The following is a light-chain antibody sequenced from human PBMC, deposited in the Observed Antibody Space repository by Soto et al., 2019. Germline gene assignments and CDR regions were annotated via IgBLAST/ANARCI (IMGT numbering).Light chain of an antibody. CDR2: EGS. V-gene: IGLV2-23*01. CDR3: CSFAGSSSFYV. J-gene: IGLJ1*01. CDR1: SSDVGSSNL. Sequence: QSVLTQPASVSGSPGQSITISCTGTSSDVGSSNLVSWYQQHPGKAPKLIIYEGSRRRSGGSGRFSGSKSVNTASLTISVLQSFDEADYYCCSFAGSSSFYVFGSGTKVTV.